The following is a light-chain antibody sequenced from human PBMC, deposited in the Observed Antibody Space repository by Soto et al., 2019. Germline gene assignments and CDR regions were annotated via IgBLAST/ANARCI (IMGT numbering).Light chain of an antibody. V-gene: IGLV2-14*01. CDR3: GSYTGSIYV. Sequence: QSVLTQPASVSGSPGQSITISCTGTSSDVGGYKFVSWYQRHPGKAPKLMIYEVSNRPSGVSSRFSGSKSGNTASLTISGLQAEDEADYYCGSYTGSIYVFGPGTKLTVL. J-gene: IGLJ1*01. CDR1: SSDVGGYKF. CDR2: EVS.